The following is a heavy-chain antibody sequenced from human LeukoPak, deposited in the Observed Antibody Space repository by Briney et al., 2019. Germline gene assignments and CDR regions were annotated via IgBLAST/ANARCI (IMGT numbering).Heavy chain of an antibody. CDR2: IYYSGST. Sequence: PSETLSLTCTVSGGSISSSSYYWGWIRQPPGKGLEWIGSIYYSGSTYYNPSLKSRVTISVDTSKNQFSLKLSSVTAADTAVYYCARQFGIKNYNYFDYWGQGTLVTVSS. CDR3: ARQFGIKNYNYFDY. D-gene: IGHD3-10*01. CDR1: GGSISSSSYY. V-gene: IGHV4-39*01. J-gene: IGHJ4*02.